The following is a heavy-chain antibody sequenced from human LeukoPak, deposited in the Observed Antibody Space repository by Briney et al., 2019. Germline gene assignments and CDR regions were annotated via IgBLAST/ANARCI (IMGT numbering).Heavy chain of an antibody. Sequence: ASVKVSCKASGGTFSSYAISWVRQAPGQGLEWMGGIIPIFGTANYVQKFQGRVTITTDESTSTAYMELSSLRSEDTAVYYCATRVVPAADDAFDIWGQGTMVTVSS. J-gene: IGHJ3*02. D-gene: IGHD2-2*01. CDR1: GGTFSSYA. CDR3: ATRVVPAADDAFDI. V-gene: IGHV1-69*05. CDR2: IIPIFGTA.